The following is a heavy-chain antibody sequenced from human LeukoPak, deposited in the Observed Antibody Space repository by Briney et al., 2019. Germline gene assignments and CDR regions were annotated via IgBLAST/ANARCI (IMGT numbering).Heavy chain of an antibody. CDR2: IYYTGST. V-gene: IGHV4-59*08. J-gene: IGHJ4*02. D-gene: IGHD3-9*01. Sequence: SETLSLTCTVSGGSINDYYWSWIRQPPWKGLEWVGYIYYTGSTNYNPSLKSRVTISIYTSKSQFSLRLTSVTAADSAMYYCARRGYNTLTGYFAFGYWGQGVLVTVS. CDR1: GGSINDYY. CDR3: ARRGYNTLTGYFAFGY.